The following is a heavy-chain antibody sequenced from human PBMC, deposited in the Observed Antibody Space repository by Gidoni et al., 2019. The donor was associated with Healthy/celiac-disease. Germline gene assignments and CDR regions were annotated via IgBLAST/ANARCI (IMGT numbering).Heavy chain of an antibody. Sequence: EVQLVESGGGLVQPGGSLRLSCAASGFTFSSYEMNWVRQAPGKGLEWVSYISSSGSTIYYADSVKGRFTISRENAKNSLYLQMNSLRAEDTAVYYCARARDYYDSSGYYGGFDYWGQGTLVTVSS. CDR3: ARARDYYDSSGYYGGFDY. J-gene: IGHJ4*02. CDR1: GFTFSSYE. D-gene: IGHD3-22*01. V-gene: IGHV3-48*03. CDR2: ISSSGSTI.